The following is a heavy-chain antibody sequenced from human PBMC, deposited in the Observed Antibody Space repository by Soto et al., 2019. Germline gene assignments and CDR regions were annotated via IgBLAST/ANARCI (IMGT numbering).Heavy chain of an antibody. V-gene: IGHV3-30-3*01. CDR2: ISYDGSNK. J-gene: IGHJ6*02. CDR1: GFTFSSYA. D-gene: IGHD1-26*01. Sequence: GGSLRLSCAACGFTFSSYAMHWVRQAPGKGLEWVAVISYDGSNKYYADSVKGRFTISRDNSKNTLYLQMNSLRAEDTAVYYCARPFDSGSYAYYYYYGMDVWGQGTTVTVSS. CDR3: ARPFDSGSYAYYYYYGMDV.